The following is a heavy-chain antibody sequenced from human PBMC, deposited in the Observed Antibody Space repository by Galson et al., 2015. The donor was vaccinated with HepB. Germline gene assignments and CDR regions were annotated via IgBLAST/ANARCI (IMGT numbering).Heavy chain of an antibody. V-gene: IGHV1-3*01. Sequence: SVKVSCKASGYTFTSYAMHWVRQAPGQRLEWMGWINAGNGNTKYSQKFQGRVTITRDTSASTAYMELSSLRSEDTAVYYCARDQGYSSSWYRGVWFDPWGQGTLVTVSS. J-gene: IGHJ5*02. CDR2: INAGNGNT. D-gene: IGHD6-13*01. CDR3: ARDQGYSSSWYRGVWFDP. CDR1: GYTFTSYA.